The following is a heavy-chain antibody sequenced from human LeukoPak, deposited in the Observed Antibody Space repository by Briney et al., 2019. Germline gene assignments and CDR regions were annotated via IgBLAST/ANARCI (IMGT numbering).Heavy chain of an antibody. CDR1: GGSISSHY. V-gene: IGHV4-59*11. D-gene: IGHD2-2*01. CDR3: AREYCSSTSCYRRAYYFDY. CDR2: IYYSGST. Sequence: SETLSLTCTVSGGSISSHYWSWIRQPPGKGLEWIGYIYYSGSTNYNPSLKSRVTISVDTSKNQFSLKLSSVTAADTAVYYCAREYCSSTSCYRRAYYFDYWGQGTLVTVSS. J-gene: IGHJ4*02.